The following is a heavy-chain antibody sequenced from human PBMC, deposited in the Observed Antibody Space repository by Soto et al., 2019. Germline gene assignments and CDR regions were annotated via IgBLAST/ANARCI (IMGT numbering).Heavy chain of an antibody. D-gene: IGHD2-21*02. CDR2: IIPIVGIV. J-gene: IGHJ1*01. V-gene: IGHV1-69*02. CDR3: ARVYCVGDCYLGSHDYFQH. CDR1: GGTFSSYS. Sequence: QVQLVQSGAEVKKPGSSVKVSCKASGGTFSSYSISWVRQAPGQGLEWMGRIIPIVGIVNYAQKFQGRVTLTADKSTSTPSVELSSLTSDDTAVYYCARVYCVGDCYLGSHDYFQHGGQGTLVTVS.